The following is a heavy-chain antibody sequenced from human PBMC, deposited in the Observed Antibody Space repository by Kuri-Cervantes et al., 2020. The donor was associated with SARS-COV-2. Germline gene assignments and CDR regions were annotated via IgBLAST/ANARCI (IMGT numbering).Heavy chain of an antibody. D-gene: IGHD3-3*01. V-gene: IGHV3-30*02. J-gene: IGHJ5*02. Sequence: GGSLRLSCAASGFTFSSYAMHWVRQASGKGLEWVAFIRYDGSNKYYADSVKGRLTISRDNSKNTLYLQMNSLRAEDTAVYYCARGVYYDFWSGYSWFDPWGQGTLVTVSS. CDR2: IRYDGSNK. CDR3: ARGVYYDFWSGYSWFDP. CDR1: GFTFSSYA.